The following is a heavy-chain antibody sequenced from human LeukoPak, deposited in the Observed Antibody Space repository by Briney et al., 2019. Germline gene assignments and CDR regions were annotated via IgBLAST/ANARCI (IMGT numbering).Heavy chain of an antibody. CDR1: GYTLTALS. D-gene: IGHD4-17*01. V-gene: IGHV1-24*01. J-gene: IGHJ3*02. CDR3: STDRHYGDYSAFDI. CDR2: FDPEDGET. Sequence: ASVKVSCKVSGYTLTALSMHWGRQAPGKGREWMGGFDPEDGETIYAQKFQGRVTMTEDTSTDTAYMELSSLRSEDTAVYYCSTDRHYGDYSAFDIWGQGTMVTVSS.